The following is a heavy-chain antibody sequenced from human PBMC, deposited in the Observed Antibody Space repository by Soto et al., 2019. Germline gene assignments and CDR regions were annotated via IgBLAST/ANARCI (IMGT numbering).Heavy chain of an antibody. D-gene: IGHD3-22*01. V-gene: IGHV4-30-2*01. Sequence: QLQLQESGSGLGKPSQNLSLPCAVSGGSISRGGYSWSWIRQPPGKCLEWIGYIYNSGSTYYNTSLKSRVSISVDRSKNQFSLKLISVTAADTAVYYCARDYDSSGLDPWGQGTLVTVSS. J-gene: IGHJ5*02. CDR1: GGSISRGGYS. CDR3: ARDYDSSGLDP. CDR2: IYNSGST.